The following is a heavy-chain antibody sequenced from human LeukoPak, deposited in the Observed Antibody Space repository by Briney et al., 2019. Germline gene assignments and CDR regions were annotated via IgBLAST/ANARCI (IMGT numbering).Heavy chain of an antibody. CDR3: ARDVLLWFGDPEPPYYYYGMDV. J-gene: IGHJ6*02. V-gene: IGHV3-30-3*01. CDR1: GFTFSSYA. CDR2: ISYDGSNK. D-gene: IGHD3-10*01. Sequence: GGSLRLSCAASGFTFSSYAMHWVRQAPGKGLEWVAVISYDGSNKYYADSVKGRFTISRDNSKNTLYLQMNSLRAEGTAVYYCARDVLLWFGDPEPPYYYYGMDVWGQGTTVTVSS.